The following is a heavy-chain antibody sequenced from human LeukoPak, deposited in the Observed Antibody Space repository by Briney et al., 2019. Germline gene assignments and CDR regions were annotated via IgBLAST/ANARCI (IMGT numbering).Heavy chain of an antibody. Sequence: GGSLRLSCAASGFTFSNYGMSWVRQAPGKGLEWVSTISGSGGRTYYADSVKGRFTISRDNSKNTLYVQMNSPRAEDTAVYYCAKEGYSRGYYSYYYMDVWGKGTTVTVSS. D-gene: IGHD6-13*01. J-gene: IGHJ6*03. CDR3: AKEGYSRGYYSYYYMDV. V-gene: IGHV3-23*01. CDR1: GFTFSNYG. CDR2: ISGSGGRT.